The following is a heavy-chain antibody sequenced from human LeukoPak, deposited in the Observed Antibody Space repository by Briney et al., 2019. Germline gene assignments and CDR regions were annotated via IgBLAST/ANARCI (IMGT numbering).Heavy chain of an antibody. D-gene: IGHD3-10*01. CDR2: IDPNSGDT. V-gene: IGHV1-2*02. Sequence: ASVKVSCKASGYTFNDYYLYWMRRAPGQGLEWMGWIDPNSGDTNYPQNFQGRVTMTRDTSISTAYMELSGLTSDDTAVYYCATGHYYGSGKLFTQWGQGTLGTVSS. J-gene: IGHJ4*02. CDR3: ATGHYYGSGKLFTQ. CDR1: GYTFNDYY.